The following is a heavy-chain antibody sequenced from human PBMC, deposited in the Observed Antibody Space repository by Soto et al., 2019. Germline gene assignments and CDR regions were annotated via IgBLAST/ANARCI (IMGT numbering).Heavy chain of an antibody. V-gene: IGHV3-23*01. J-gene: IGHJ5*02. CDR3: AKSTGCSGGICT. CDR1: GFTFSSSA. CDR2: ITGSGGGT. Sequence: DVQLLESGGGLVQPGGSLRLSCGASGFTFSSSAMTWVRQAPGKGLEWVSAITGSGGGTYYADSVKGRFAISRDNSKNTLYLQMDSLRSGDTAVYYCAKSTGCSGGICTWGQGTQVTVSS. D-gene: IGHD2-15*01.